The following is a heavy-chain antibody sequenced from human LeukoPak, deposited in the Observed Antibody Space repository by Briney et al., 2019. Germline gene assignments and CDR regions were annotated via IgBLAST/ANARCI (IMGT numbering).Heavy chain of an antibody. D-gene: IGHD1-26*01. V-gene: IGHV3-33*08. CDR3: ARNYGGIGALDY. CDR2: IWSDGSDK. Sequence: GGSLRLSCAASGFTFSSYAMHWVRQAPGKGLEWVAVIWSDGSDKFYAASVKGRFTVSRDNSRNTLHLQMNSLGAEDTAVYYCARNYGGIGALDYWGQGTLVTVSS. J-gene: IGHJ4*02. CDR1: GFTFSSYA.